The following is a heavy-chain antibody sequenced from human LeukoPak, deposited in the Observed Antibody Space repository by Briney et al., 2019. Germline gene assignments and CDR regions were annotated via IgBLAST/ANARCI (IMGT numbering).Heavy chain of an antibody. J-gene: IGHJ4*02. CDR1: GGSISSYY. CDR3: ARHYDYVWGSYPTNYFDY. CDR2: IYTSGST. Sequence: PSETLSLTCTVSGGSISSYYWSWIRQPPGKGLEWIGYIYTSGSTNYNPSLKSRVTISVDTSKNQFSLKLSSVTAADTAVYYCARHYDYVWGSYPTNYFDYWGQGTLVTVSS. V-gene: IGHV4-4*09. D-gene: IGHD3-16*01.